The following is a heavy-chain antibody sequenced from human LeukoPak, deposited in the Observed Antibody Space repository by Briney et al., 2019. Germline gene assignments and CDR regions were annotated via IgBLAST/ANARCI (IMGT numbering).Heavy chain of an antibody. D-gene: IGHD3-10*01. CDR1: GFTFSSYE. J-gene: IGHJ4*02. CDR3: ASPSTLVRGVVGY. CDR2: ISSSGSTI. V-gene: IGHV3-48*03. Sequence: GGSLRLSCAASGFTFSSYEMNWVRQAPGKGLEWVSYISSSGSTIYYADSVKGRFTISRDNAKNTLYLQMNSLRAEDTAVYYCASPSTLVRGVVGYWGQGTLVTVSS.